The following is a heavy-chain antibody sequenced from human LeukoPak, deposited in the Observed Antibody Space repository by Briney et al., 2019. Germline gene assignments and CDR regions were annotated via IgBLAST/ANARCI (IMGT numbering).Heavy chain of an antibody. V-gene: IGHV3-7*01. J-gene: IGHJ4*02. D-gene: IGHD6-6*01. CDR3: ARIGYSSSSFDY. CDR2: IKQDGSTK. CDR1: GFTFSNYW. Sequence: GGSLRLSCAAPGFTFSNYWMSWVRQAPGKGLEWVANIKQDGSTKYYVDYVKGRFTISRDNAKNSVYLQMNSLRAEDTAVYYCARIGYSSSSFDYWGEGTLVTVSS.